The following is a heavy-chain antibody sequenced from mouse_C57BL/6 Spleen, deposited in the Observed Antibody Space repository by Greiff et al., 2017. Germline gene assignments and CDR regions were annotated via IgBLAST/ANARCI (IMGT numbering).Heavy chain of an antibody. D-gene: IGHD1-1*01. V-gene: IGHV1-15*01. J-gene: IGHJ2*01. CDR3: TRRGYGSSHFDY. Sequence: VQLQQSGAELVRPGASVTLSCKASGYTFTDYEMHWVKQTPVHGLEWIGAIDPETGGTAYNQKFKGKAILTADKSSSTAYMELRSLTSEDSAVYYCTRRGYGSSHFDYWGQGTTLTVSS. CDR1: GYTFTDYE. CDR2: IDPETGGT.